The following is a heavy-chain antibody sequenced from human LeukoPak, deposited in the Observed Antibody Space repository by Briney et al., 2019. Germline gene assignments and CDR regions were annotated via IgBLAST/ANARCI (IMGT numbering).Heavy chain of an antibody. V-gene: IGHV1-69*13. Sequence: SVKVSCKASGGTFSSYAISWVRQAPGQGLEWMGGIIPIFGTANYAQKFQGRVTITADESTSTAYMELSSLRSEDTAVYYCARDPSIAARRYYYYGMDVWGQGTTVTVSS. CDR2: IIPIFGTA. D-gene: IGHD6-6*01. CDR3: ARDPSIAARRYYYYGMDV. J-gene: IGHJ6*02. CDR1: GGTFSSYA.